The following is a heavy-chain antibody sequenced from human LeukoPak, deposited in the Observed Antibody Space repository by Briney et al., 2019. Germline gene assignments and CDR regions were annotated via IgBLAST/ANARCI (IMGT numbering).Heavy chain of an antibody. D-gene: IGHD2-15*01. J-gene: IGHJ6*02. V-gene: IGHV1-18*01. CDR1: GYTFTDYG. Sequence: ASVKVSCKASGYTFTDYGIDWVRQAPGQGLEWMGWISTYNGNTNYAQKLQGRVTMTTDTSTSTAYMELRSLRSEDTAVYYCARAPGLGYCSGGSCPRYYYGMDVWGQGTTVTVSS. CDR2: ISTYNGNT. CDR3: ARAPGLGYCSGGSCPRYYYGMDV.